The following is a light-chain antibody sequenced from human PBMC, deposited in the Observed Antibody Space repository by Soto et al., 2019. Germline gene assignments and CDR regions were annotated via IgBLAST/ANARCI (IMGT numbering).Light chain of an antibody. CDR2: GNS. CDR3: QSYDSSLRNWV. Sequence: QSALTQPPLVSGAPGQRVTISCTGSSSNIGAGYDVHWYQQLPGTAPKLLIYGNSNRPSGVPDRFSGSKSGTSASLAITGLQAEDEADYYCQSYDSSLRNWVFGGGTKLTVL. CDR1: SSNIGAGYD. J-gene: IGLJ3*02. V-gene: IGLV1-40*01.